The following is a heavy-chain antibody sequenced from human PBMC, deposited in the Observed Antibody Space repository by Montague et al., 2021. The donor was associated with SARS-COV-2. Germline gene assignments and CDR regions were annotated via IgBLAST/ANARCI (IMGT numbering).Heavy chain of an antibody. CDR1: GFTFSNCA. Sequence: SLRLSCAASGFTFSNCAMHWVRQAPGKGLEWVAVISYDGSNKYYVDSVKGRFTISRDNSKNTLYLHMNSLRAEDTAVYYCARSLSGGYWGAFDIWGQGTMVTVSS. V-gene: IGHV3-30*04. J-gene: IGHJ3*02. D-gene: IGHD1-26*01. CDR2: ISYDGSNK. CDR3: ARSLSGGYWGAFDI.